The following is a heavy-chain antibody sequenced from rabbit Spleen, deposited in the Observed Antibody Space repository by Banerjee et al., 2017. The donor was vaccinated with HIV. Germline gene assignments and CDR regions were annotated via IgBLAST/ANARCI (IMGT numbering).Heavy chain of an antibody. CDR3: ARGSATMTMVITGFYFNL. Sequence: QEQLEESGGDLVKPEGSLTLTCTASGFSFNVDYVMCWVRQAPGKGLEWIGCMNSYTTKTVYASWVNGRFTISKTSSTTVTLQMTSLTAADTATYFCARGSATMTMVITGFYFNLWGQGTLVTVS. CDR1: GFSFNVDYV. J-gene: IGHJ4*01. V-gene: IGHV1S45*01. D-gene: IGHD2-1*01. CDR2: MNSYTTKT.